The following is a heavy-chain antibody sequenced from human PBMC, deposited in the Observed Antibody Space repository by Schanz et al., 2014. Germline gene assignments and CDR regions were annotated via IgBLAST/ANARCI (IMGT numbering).Heavy chain of an antibody. J-gene: IGHJ4*02. CDR3: ARDQSPYTNSSDVRYFDY. D-gene: IGHD6-6*01. CDR1: GYTFSSYG. Sequence: VQLVQSGAEVKRPGASVRVSCKTSGYTFSSYGITWVRQAPGQGLEWMGWISPYNGNTNYAPKVQGRVTMTTDTSTNTVYMELRSLTSDDTAVYYCARDQSPYTNSSDVRYFDYWGQGSLVTVSS. CDR2: ISPYNGNT. V-gene: IGHV1-18*01.